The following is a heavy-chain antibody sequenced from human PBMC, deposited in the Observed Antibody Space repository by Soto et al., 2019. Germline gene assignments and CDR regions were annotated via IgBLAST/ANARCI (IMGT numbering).Heavy chain of an antibody. CDR2: ISSSSSYI. D-gene: IGHD2-2*01. V-gene: IGHV3-21*01. CDR3: ARDTPGFYCSSTSCPRFDY. CDR1: GFTFSSYS. J-gene: IGHJ4*02. Sequence: GGSLRLSCAASGFTFSSYSMNWVRQAPGKGLEWVSSISSSSSYIYYADSVKGRLTISRDNAKNSLYLQMNSLRAEDTAVYYCARDTPGFYCSSTSCPRFDYWGQGTLVTVSS.